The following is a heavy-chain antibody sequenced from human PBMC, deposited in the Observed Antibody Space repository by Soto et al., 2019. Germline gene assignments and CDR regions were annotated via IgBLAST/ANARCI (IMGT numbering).Heavy chain of an antibody. CDR2: INAASGNT. J-gene: IGHJ4*02. CDR3: ARGQSSGWTALDY. D-gene: IGHD6-25*01. V-gene: IGHV1-3*01. CDR1: GWSFINYA. Sequence: SVKVSCKASGWSFINYAGVWVRQTPGQRLEWMGWINAASGNTKYSQKFQGRVTITRDTLASTAYMELSSLRSEDTAIYYCARGQSSGWTALDYWGQGALVTVSS.